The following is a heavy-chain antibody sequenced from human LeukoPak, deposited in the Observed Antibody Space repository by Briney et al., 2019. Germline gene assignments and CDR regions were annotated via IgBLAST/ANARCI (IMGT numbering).Heavy chain of an antibody. CDR3: ARITTIFGVVKYGMDV. Sequence: SQTLSLTCAVSGGSISSGGYSWSWIRQPPGKGLEWLGYIYHSGSTYYNPSLKSRVTISVDRSKNQFSLKLSSVTAADTAVYYCARITTIFGVVKYGMDVWGQGTTVTVSS. J-gene: IGHJ6*02. CDR1: GGSISSGGYS. CDR2: IYHSGST. V-gene: IGHV4-30-2*01. D-gene: IGHD3-3*01.